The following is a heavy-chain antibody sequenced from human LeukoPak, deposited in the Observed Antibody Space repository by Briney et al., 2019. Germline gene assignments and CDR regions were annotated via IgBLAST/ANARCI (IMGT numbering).Heavy chain of an antibody. CDR2: ISSSSSYI. V-gene: IGHV3-21*04. CDR3: ARARRIMITFGGNIVIGYFDY. CDR1: EFTFSTYR. Sequence: PGGSLRLSCVVSEFTFSTYRMNWVRQASGKGLEWVSSISSSSSYIYYADSVKGRFTISRDNAKNSLYLQMNSLRVEDTAVYYCARARRIMITFGGNIVIGYFDYWGQGTLVTVSS. J-gene: IGHJ4*02. D-gene: IGHD3-16*02.